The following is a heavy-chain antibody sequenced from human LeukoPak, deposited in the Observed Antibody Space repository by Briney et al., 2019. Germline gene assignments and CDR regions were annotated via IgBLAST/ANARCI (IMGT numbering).Heavy chain of an antibody. Sequence: QAGGSLRLSCAASGFTFSSCEMNWVRQALGKGLEWVSYISSSGSTIYYADSVKGRFTSSRDNAKNSLYLQMNSLRAEDTAVYYCARGQWFGSDWGQGTLVTVSS. CDR1: GFTFSSCE. D-gene: IGHD3-10*01. V-gene: IGHV3-48*03. CDR2: ISSSGSTI. CDR3: ARGQWFGSD. J-gene: IGHJ4*02.